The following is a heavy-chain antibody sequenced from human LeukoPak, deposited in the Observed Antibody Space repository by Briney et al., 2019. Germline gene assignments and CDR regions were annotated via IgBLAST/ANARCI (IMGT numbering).Heavy chain of an antibody. J-gene: IGHJ6*03. D-gene: IGHD1-14*01. V-gene: IGHV3-9*01. Sequence: GGSLRLSCAASGFIFDDYAMHWFGQAPGKGLEWVSGISWNSGSIGYADSVKGRFTISRDNAKNSLYLQMNSLRAEDTALYYCTRAEIYYYYMDVWGKGTTVTISS. CDR3: TRAEIYYYYMDV. CDR2: ISWNSGSI. CDR1: GFIFDDYA.